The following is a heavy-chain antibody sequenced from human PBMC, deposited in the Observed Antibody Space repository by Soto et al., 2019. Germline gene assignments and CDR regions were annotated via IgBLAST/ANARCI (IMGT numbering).Heavy chain of an antibody. CDR2: ISSSGSST. J-gene: IGHJ4*02. D-gene: IGHD6-6*01. CDR3: SSAAAARPAACY. Sequence: QVQLVESGGGLVKPGGSLRLSCAASGFTFGDYYMSWIRQAPGKGLEWVSYISSSGSSTYYVDSVRGRFTIFRDNAKTSLYLQMASMGADVKTVYYCSSAAAARPAACYWAQGPLVTVSA. CDR1: GFTFGDYY. V-gene: IGHV3-11*01.